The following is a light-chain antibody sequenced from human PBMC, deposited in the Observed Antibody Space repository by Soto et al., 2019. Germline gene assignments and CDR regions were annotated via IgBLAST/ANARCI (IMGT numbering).Light chain of an antibody. V-gene: IGKV1-5*01. CDR1: QSISRS. CDR3: QQNNSTPRT. CDR2: DAS. J-gene: IGKJ1*01. Sequence: DIQMTQSPSTLSASVGDRVTITCRASQSISRSLAWYQHQPGKAPKLLTYDASNLESGVPSRFSGSGSGTEFTLAISSLQPEDFATYYCQQNNSTPRTFGQGTKVDIK.